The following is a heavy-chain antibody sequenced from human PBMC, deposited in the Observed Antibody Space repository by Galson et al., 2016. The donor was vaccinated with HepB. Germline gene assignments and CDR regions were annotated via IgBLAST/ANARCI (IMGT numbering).Heavy chain of an antibody. J-gene: IGHJ4*02. V-gene: IGHV3-72*01. CDR1: GFIFSDHF. CDR2: TTNRANNYAT. D-gene: IGHD3-22*01. CDR3: ARRGDSSGSHYFDY. Sequence: SLRLSCAASGFIFSDHFMDWIRQAPGKGLEWVGRTTNRANNYATEYAASVKGRFTISRDDSRNSLNLQMNSLKTEATAVYFCARRGDSSGSHYFDYWGQGILVTVSS.